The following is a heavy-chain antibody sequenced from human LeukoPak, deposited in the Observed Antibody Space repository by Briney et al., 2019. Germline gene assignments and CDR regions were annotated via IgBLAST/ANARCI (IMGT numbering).Heavy chain of an antibody. CDR1: GFTFSNYA. Sequence: GGSLRLSCAASGFTFSNYAMHWVRQAPGKGLEWVAVISYDGSNKYYADSVKGRFTISRDNSKNTLYLQMNSLRAEDTAVYYCARDGDSSGYPYYWGQGTLVTVSS. V-gene: IGHV3-30*04. CDR2: ISYDGSNK. D-gene: IGHD3-22*01. J-gene: IGHJ4*02. CDR3: ARDGDSSGYPYY.